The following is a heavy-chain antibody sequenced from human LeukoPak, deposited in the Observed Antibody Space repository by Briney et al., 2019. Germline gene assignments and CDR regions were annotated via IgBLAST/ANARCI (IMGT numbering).Heavy chain of an antibody. CDR3: ARGVATGLSTIEWPFDY. Sequence: ASVKVSCKASGYTFNRYYMHWVRHAPGQGPERMGVINPHDGTTNYGHNRVIMTRDMSTTTLYIEVSSLRSEDTAVYYCARGVATGLSTIEWPFDYWGQGTLVTVSS. J-gene: IGHJ4*02. CDR2: INPHDGTT. D-gene: IGHD2-21*02. V-gene: IGHV1-46*02. CDR1: GYTFNRYY.